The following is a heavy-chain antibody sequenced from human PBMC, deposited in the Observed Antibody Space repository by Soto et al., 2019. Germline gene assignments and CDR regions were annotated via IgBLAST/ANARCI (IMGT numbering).Heavy chain of an antibody. J-gene: IGHJ5*02. CDR1: GFTFSNYE. CDR3: TRYRWFDA. V-gene: IGHV3-48*03. D-gene: IGHD3-16*02. CDR2: ISSRGTVK. Sequence: GGSLILSCAASGFTFSNYEMNWVRQAPGKGLEWISYISSRGTVKYHADSVKGRFTISRDNAKNSLYLQMNSLRAEDTAVYDCTRYRWFDAWGQGTLVTVYS.